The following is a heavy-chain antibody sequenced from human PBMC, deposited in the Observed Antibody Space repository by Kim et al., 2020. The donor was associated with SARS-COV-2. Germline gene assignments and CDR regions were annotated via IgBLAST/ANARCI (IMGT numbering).Heavy chain of an antibody. CDR3: ARPRPLYGDYNWYFDL. V-gene: IGHV4-39*01. CDR2: IYYSGST. D-gene: IGHD4-17*01. Sequence: SETLSLTCTVSGGSISSSSYYWGWIRQPPGKGLEWIGSIYYSGSTYYNPSLKSRVTISVDTSKNQFSLKLSSLTAADTAVYYCARPRPLYGDYNWYFDLWGRGTLVTVSS. CDR1: GGSISSSSYY. J-gene: IGHJ2*01.